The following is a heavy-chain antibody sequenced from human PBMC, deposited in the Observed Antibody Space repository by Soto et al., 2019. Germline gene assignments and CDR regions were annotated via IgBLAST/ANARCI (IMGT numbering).Heavy chain of an antibody. D-gene: IGHD1-1*01. V-gene: IGHV4-4*07. CDR1: GASISGFY. Sequence: PSGTLSLTCTVSGASISGFYWGWIRKSAGKGLEWIGRIYATGTTDYNPSLKSRVMMSVDTSKKQFSLKLRSVTAADTAVYYCVRDGTKTLRDWFDPWGQGISVTVSS. J-gene: IGHJ5*02. CDR2: IYATGTT. CDR3: VRDGTKTLRDWFDP.